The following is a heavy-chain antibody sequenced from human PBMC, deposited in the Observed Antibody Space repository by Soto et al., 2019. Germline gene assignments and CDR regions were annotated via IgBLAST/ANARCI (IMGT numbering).Heavy chain of an antibody. CDR1: GGSISSSSYY. J-gene: IGHJ6*02. D-gene: IGHD7-27*01. V-gene: IGHV4-39*01. CDR3: AHKWGADYYYGMDV. CDR2: IYYSGST. Sequence: SETLSLTCTVSGGSISSSSYYWGWIRQPPGKGLEWIGSIYYSGSTYYNPSLKSRVTISVDTSKNPFSLKLSSVTAADTAVYYCAHKWGADYYYGMDVWGQGTTVTVSS.